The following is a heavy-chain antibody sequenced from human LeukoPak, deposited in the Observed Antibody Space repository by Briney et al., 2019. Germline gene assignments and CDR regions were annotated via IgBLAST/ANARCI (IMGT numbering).Heavy chain of an antibody. CDR1: GYPFTSYG. D-gene: IGHD3-22*01. Sequence: ASVKVSCKASGYPFTSYGISWVRQAPGQGLEWMGWISAYNGNTNYAQKLQGRVTMTTDTSTSTAYMELRSLRPDDTAVYYCARAALKRYYYDSSGYYLDYWGQGTLVTVSS. CDR3: ARAALKRYYYDSSGYYLDY. V-gene: IGHV1-18*01. CDR2: ISAYNGNT. J-gene: IGHJ4*02.